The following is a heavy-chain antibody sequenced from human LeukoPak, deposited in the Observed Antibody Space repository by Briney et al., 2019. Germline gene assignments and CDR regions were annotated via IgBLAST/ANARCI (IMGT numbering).Heavy chain of an antibody. CDR1: GGSISSYY. D-gene: IGHD3-22*01. CDR3: ARARNYYDSSDYYYEGDAFDI. V-gene: IGHV4-59*01. J-gene: IGHJ3*02. CDR2: IYYSGST. Sequence: SETLSLTCTVSGGSISSYYWSWIRQPPGKGLECIGYIYYSGSTNYNPSLKSRVTISVDTSKNQFSLKLSSVTAADTAVYYCARARNYYDSSDYYYEGDAFDIWGQGTMVTVSS.